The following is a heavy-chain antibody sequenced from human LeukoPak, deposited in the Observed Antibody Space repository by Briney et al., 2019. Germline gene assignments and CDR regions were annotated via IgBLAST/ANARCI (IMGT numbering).Heavy chain of an antibody. D-gene: IGHD4-17*01. J-gene: IGHJ6*02. CDR2: ISASGDNT. CDR3: AKGGRRHYGDYVAF. CDR1: GFTVNSYA. Sequence: PGGSLRLSCDASGFTVNSYAMNWVRQAPGKGLEWVSVISASGDNTYYADSVKGRFTISRDDSKNTVYLQMNSLRADDTAVYHCAKGGRRHYGDYVAFWGQGTTVIVS. V-gene: IGHV3-23*01.